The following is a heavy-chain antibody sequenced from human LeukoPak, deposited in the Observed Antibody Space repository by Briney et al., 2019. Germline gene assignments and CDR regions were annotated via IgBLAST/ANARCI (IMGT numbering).Heavy chain of an antibody. Sequence: SETLSLTCTVSGGSISNYYWSWIRQPPGEGLEWIGYIHASGATNSNPSLKSRVTISVDKSKNQFSLKLSSVTAADTAVYYCARHGKGVTYFYSLDNWGQGTVVAVSS. V-gene: IGHV4-59*08. D-gene: IGHD4-11*01. J-gene: IGHJ3*02. CDR2: IHASGAT. CDR1: GGSISNYY. CDR3: ARHGKGVTYFYSLDN.